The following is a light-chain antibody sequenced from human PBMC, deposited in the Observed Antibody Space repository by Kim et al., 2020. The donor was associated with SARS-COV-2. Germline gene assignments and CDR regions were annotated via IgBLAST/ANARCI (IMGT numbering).Light chain of an antibody. J-gene: IGKJ4*01. CDR2: DAS. V-gene: IGKV1-5*01. CDR1: QSISTW. CDR3: QQYKTYSLFS. Sequence: DIQMTQSPSTLSASVGDRVTITCRASQSISTWLAWYQQKPGKAPKLLISDASSWESGVPSRFSGSGSGTEFTLSINSLQPDDFATYYCQQYKTYSLFSFGGGTKVDIK.